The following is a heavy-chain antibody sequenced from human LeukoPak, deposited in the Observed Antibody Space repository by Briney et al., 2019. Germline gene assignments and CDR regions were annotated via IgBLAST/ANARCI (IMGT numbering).Heavy chain of an antibody. CDR3: ARDHRSGGSCYSAY. J-gene: IGHJ4*02. CDR2: IYSGGST. CDR1: GFTVSSNY. Sequence: PGGSLRLSCAASGFTVSSNYMTWVHQAPGKGLEWVSVIYSGGSTNYADSVKGRFTISRDNSKNTLYLQMNSLRAEDTAVYYCARDHRSGGSCYSAYWGQGTLVTVSS. V-gene: IGHV3-53*01. D-gene: IGHD2-15*01.